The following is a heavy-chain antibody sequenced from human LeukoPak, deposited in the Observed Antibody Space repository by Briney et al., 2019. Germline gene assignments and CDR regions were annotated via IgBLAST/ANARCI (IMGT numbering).Heavy chain of an antibody. CDR3: ARDLDSSSSDY. V-gene: IGHV1-69*04. CDR2: IIPILGIA. D-gene: IGHD6-6*01. Sequence: SVKVSCKASGGTFSSYAISWVRQAPGQGHEWMGRIIPILGIANYAQKFQGRVTITADKSTSTAYMELSSLRSEDTAVYYCARDLDSSSSDYWGQGTLVTVSS. CDR1: GGTFSSYA. J-gene: IGHJ4*02.